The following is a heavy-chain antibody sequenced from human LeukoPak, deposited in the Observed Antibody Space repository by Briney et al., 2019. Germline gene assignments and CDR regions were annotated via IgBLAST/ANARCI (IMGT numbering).Heavy chain of an antibody. D-gene: IGHD3-22*01. V-gene: IGHV4-4*02. Sequence: PSGTLSLTCAVSGGSISNSDWWTWVRQPPGQGLEWIGEIHHSGSTNYNPSLKSRVTMSLDKSKNHFSLKLSSMTAADTAVYYCARGGYYYDSSGYYIFDYWGQGTLVTVSS. CDR2: IHHSGST. CDR1: GGSISNSDW. CDR3: ARGGYYYDSSGYYIFDY. J-gene: IGHJ4*02.